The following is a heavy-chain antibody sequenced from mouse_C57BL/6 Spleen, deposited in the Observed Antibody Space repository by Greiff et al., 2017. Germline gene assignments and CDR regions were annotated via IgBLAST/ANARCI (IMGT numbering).Heavy chain of an antibody. D-gene: IGHD2-5*01. V-gene: IGHV1-82*01. CDR3: ARSKPFDY. CDR2: IYPGDGDT. J-gene: IGHJ2*01. Sequence: QVQLQQSGPELVKPGASVKISCKASGYAFSSSWMNWVKQRPGKGLEWIGRIYPGDGDTNYNGKFKGKATLTADKSSSTAYMQLSSLTSEDSAVYFCARSKPFDYWGRGTTLTVSS. CDR1: GYAFSSSW.